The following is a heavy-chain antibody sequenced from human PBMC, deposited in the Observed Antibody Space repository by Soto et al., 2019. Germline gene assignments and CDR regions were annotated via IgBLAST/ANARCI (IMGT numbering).Heavy chain of an antibody. V-gene: IGHV1-18*01. D-gene: IGHD1-20*01. CDR3: ARGGLDNWNPEKYYFDY. J-gene: IGHJ4*02. CDR1: GYTFTSYG. Sequence: ASVKVSCKASGYTFTSYGISWVRQAPGQGLEWMGWISAYNGNTNYARKLQGRVTMTTDTSTSTAYMELRSLRSDDTAVYYCARGGLDNWNPEKYYFDYWGQGTLVTVSS. CDR2: ISAYNGNT.